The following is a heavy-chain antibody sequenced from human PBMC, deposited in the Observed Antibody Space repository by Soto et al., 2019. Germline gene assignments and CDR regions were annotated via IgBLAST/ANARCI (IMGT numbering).Heavy chain of an antibody. D-gene: IGHD2-15*01. V-gene: IGHV4-39*01. Sequence: QLQLQESGPGLVKPSETLSLTCTVSGGSISSSSYYWGWIRQPPGKGLEWIGSIYYSGSTYYNPSLKSRVTMSVDTSNTQFSLKLSSVTAADTAVYYCARRVVVAAICWFDPWGQGTLVTVSS. CDR2: IYYSGST. CDR1: GGSISSSSYY. J-gene: IGHJ5*02. CDR3: ARRVVVAAICWFDP.